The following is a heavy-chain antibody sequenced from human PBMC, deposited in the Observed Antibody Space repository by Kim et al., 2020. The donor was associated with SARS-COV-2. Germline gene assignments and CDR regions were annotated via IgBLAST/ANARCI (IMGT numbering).Heavy chain of an antibody. Sequence: ADDEKGRITISRDNSPITLYLQMNSLRAADTAVYYCAKQSRGYSGNDDFDYWGQGTLVTVSS. CDR3: AKQSRGYSGNDDFDY. V-gene: IGHV3-23*01. D-gene: IGHD5-12*01. J-gene: IGHJ4*02.